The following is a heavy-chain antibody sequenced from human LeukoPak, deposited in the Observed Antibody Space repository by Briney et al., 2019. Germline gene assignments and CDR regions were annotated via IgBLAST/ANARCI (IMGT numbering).Heavy chain of an antibody. CDR1: GGSISSGGYS. CDR2: IYHSGST. D-gene: IGHD6-6*01. Sequence: SETLSLTCAVSGGSISSGGYSWSWIRQPPGKGLEWIGYIYHSGSTNYNPSLKSRVTISVDRSKNQFSLELSSVTAADTAVYYCARFEYSSSGVFDYWGQGTLVTVSS. CDR3: ARFEYSSSGVFDY. J-gene: IGHJ4*02. V-gene: IGHV4-30-2*01.